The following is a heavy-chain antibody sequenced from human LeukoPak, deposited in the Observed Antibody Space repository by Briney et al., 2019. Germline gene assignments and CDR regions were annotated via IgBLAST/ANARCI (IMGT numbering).Heavy chain of an antibody. V-gene: IGHV3-30-3*01. D-gene: IGHD1-1*01. CDR1: GFTFSSYA. J-gene: IGHJ4*02. CDR2: ISYDGSNK. CDR3: ARVRGPTGSELYYFDY. Sequence: GGSLRLSCAASGFTFSSYAMHWVRQAPGKGLEWVAVISYDGSNKYYADPVKGRFTISRDNSKNTLYLQMNSLRAEDTAVYYCARVRGPTGSELYYFDYWGQGTLVTVSS.